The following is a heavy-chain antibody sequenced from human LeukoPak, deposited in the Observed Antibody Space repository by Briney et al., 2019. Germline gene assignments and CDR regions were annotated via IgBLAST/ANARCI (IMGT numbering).Heavy chain of an antibody. CDR1: GGSISSGGYS. CDR3: ARVFTRGAFDY. V-gene: IGHV4-30-2*01. J-gene: IGHJ4*02. CDR2: IYHSGST. D-gene: IGHD2-2*01. Sequence: SETLSLTCAVSGGSISSGGYSWSWIRQPPGKGLEWIGYIYHSGSTYYNPSLKSRVTISVDRSKNQFSLKLSSVTTADTAVYYCARVFTRGAFDYWGQGTLATVSS.